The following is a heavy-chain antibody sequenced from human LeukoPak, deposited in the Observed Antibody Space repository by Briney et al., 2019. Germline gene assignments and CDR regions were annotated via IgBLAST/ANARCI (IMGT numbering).Heavy chain of an antibody. CDR2: INTDGSNT. CDR3: ARDFAGDRDY. J-gene: IGHJ4*02. Sequence: GGSLRLSCAASGFTFSTYWMHWVRQAPGKGLVWVSRINTDGSNTNYADSVKGRFTISRDNAENTLYLQMNSLRVEDTAVYYCARDFAGDRDYWGQGTLVTVSS. CDR1: GFTFSTYW. D-gene: IGHD4-17*01. V-gene: IGHV3-74*01.